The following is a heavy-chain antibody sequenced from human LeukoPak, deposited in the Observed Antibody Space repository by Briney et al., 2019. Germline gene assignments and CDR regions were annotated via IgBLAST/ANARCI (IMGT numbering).Heavy chain of an antibody. Sequence: GGSLRLSCAGSGFSLGGYGMHWFRQTPGKGLEWVAVIAYDGSRAFYADSVKGRFTISRDNSKNTMSVQMDDLRAEDTAVYYCTRYNNDHFDYWGQGTLVTVSS. CDR2: IAYDGSRA. CDR3: TRYNNDHFDY. D-gene: IGHD1-14*01. V-gene: IGHV3-33*01. CDR1: GFSLGGYG. J-gene: IGHJ4*02.